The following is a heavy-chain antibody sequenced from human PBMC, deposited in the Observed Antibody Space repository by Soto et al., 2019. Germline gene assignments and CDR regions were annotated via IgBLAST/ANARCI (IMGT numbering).Heavy chain of an antibody. D-gene: IGHD6-13*01. Sequence: ASVKVSCKASGYTFTSYGISWVRQAPGQGLEWMGWISAYNGNTNYAQKLQGRVTMTTDTSTSTAYMELRSLRSDDTAVYFCARGLGSWPRVGFDPWGQGTLVTVSS. CDR2: ISAYNGNT. V-gene: IGHV1-18*04. CDR1: GYTFTSYG. J-gene: IGHJ5*02. CDR3: ARGLGSWPRVGFDP.